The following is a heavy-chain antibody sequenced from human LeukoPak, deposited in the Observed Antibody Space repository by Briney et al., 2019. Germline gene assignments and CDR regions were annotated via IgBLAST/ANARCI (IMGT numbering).Heavy chain of an antibody. CDR2: IIPIFGTA. V-gene: IGHV1-69*05. CDR1: GGTFSSYA. J-gene: IGHJ4*02. CDR3: ARGVLRYFDWLAFDY. D-gene: IGHD3-9*01. Sequence: SVKVSCKASGGTFSSYAISWVRQAPGQGLEWMGRIIPIFGTANYAQKFQGRVTITTDESTSTAYMELSSLRSEDTAVYYCARGVLRYFDWLAFDYWGQGTLVTVSA.